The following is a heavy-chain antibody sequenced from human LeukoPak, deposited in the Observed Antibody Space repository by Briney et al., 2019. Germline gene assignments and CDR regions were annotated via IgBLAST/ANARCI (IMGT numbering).Heavy chain of an antibody. CDR2: ISASGDST. V-gene: IGHV3-23*01. J-gene: IGHJ4*02. D-gene: IGHD1-26*01. CDR3: VKRAASCFDH. CDR1: GFTFSSFD. Sequence: GGSLRLSCAVSGFTFSSFDMICVRQTPGKGLEWVSVISASGDSTYYADSVKGRFTISRDNSMKTLYLHLKSLRVEDTAKYYCVKRAASCFDHWGQGTLITVSS.